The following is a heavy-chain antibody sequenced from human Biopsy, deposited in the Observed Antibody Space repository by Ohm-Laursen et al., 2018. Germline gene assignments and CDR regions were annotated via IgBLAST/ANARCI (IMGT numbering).Heavy chain of an antibody. J-gene: IGHJ4*02. Sequence: SETLSLTCTVSGDSINNYYWSWIRQPPGKGLEWIGYIYYSGSTNYNPSLRSRVTISVDRSKNQFSLELSSVTAADTAVYYCARVGAGAPSIDYFDYWGQGALVTVSP. D-gene: IGHD1-26*01. CDR3: ARVGAGAPSIDYFDY. CDR1: GDSINNYY. CDR2: IYYSGST. V-gene: IGHV4-59*01.